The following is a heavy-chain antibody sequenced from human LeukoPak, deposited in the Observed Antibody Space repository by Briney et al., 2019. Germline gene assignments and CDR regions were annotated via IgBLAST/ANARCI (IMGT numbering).Heavy chain of an antibody. CDR3: ATLKPYDYVWGSYPPGAFDI. CDR2: IDPSDSYT. V-gene: IGHV5-10-1*01. D-gene: IGHD3-16*02. CDR1: GSSFTSYW. Sequence: GESLQISCQGSGSSFTSYWISWVRQVPRKGLEWMGRIDPSDSYTNYSPSFQGHVTISADKSISTAYLQWSSLKASDTAMYYCATLKPYDYVWGSYPPGAFDIWGQGTMVTVSS. J-gene: IGHJ3*02.